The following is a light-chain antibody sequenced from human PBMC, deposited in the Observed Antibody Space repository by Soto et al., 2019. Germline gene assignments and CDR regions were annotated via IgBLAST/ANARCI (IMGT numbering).Light chain of an antibody. J-gene: IGKJ4*01. V-gene: IGKV3-11*01. CDR2: DAS. CDR1: QSVSSF. CDR3: QQRSNWPPLT. Sequence: EIVLTQSPATLSLSPGERATLSCRASQSVSSFLAWYQQKPGQAPRLLIYDASNGATGIPARFSGSGSGTDFTLTIDSLEPEDFAVYYCQQRSNWPPLTFGGGTKVEIK.